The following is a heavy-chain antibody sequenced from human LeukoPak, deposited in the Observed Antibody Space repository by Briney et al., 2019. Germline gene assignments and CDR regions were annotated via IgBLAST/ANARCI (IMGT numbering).Heavy chain of an antibody. Sequence: PGGSLRLSCAASGFTVSSNYMSWVRQAPGKGLVWVSRINSDGINTSYADSVKGRFTISRDNAKDTLNLQMNSLRAEDTAVYYCARDLGQYYDTSDNWFDPWGQGTLVTVSS. CDR2: INSDGINT. V-gene: IGHV3-74*01. CDR1: GFTVSSNY. CDR3: ARDLGQYYDTSDNWFDP. J-gene: IGHJ5*02. D-gene: IGHD3-22*01.